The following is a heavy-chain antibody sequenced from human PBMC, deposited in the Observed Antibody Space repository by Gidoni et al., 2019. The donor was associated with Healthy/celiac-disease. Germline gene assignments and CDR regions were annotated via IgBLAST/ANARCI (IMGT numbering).Heavy chain of an antibody. CDR2: IYYSGST. D-gene: IGHD1-26*01. CDR1: GGSISSYY. CDR3: ARGPYGGSYYDY. J-gene: IGHJ4*02. V-gene: IGHV4-59*01. Sequence: QVQLQESGPGLVKPSETLSLTCTVSGGSISSYYWSWIRQPPGKGLEWIGYIYYSGSTNYNPSLKSRVTISVDTSKNQFSLKLSSVTAADTAVYYCARGPYGGSYYDYWGQGTLVTVSS.